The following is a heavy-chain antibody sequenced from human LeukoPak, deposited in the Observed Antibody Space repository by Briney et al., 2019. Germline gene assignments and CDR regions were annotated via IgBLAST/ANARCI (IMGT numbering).Heavy chain of an antibody. CDR1: GRTFSSYG. CDR2: IIPIVGKV. D-gene: IGHD3-10*01. Sequence: SVKVSCKASGRTFSSYGISWVRQAPGQGPEWMGRIIPIVGKVNYAQKFQGRVTITADKSTSTAYMELSSLRSEDTAVYYCARDKNVTMVRGVMRYYFDYWGQGTLVTVSS. CDR3: ARDKNVTMVRGVMRYYFDY. J-gene: IGHJ4*02. V-gene: IGHV1-69*04.